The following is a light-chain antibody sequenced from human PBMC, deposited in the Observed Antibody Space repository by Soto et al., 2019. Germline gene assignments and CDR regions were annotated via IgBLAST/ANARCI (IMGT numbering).Light chain of an antibody. Sequence: DIQMTQSPSTLSASVGDRVTITCRASQSISSWLAWYQQKPGKAPKLLIYDASSLESGVPSRFSGSGSGTAFILTISSLQPDDFATYYCQQYNSYPRTLGQGTKVDI. CDR3: QQYNSYPRT. CDR2: DAS. V-gene: IGKV1-5*01. CDR1: QSISSW. J-gene: IGKJ1*01.